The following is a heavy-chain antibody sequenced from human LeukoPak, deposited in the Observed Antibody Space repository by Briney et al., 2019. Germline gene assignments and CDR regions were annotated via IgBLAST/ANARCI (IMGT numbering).Heavy chain of an antibody. Sequence: SLRLSCAASGFTLDDYVMHWVRQAPGKGLEWVSGISWNSVSIGYADSVKGRFTISSDNAKNSLYLQMSSLRAEDTALYYCAKDIGTGGTGWYFDLWGRGTLVTVSS. J-gene: IGHJ2*01. CDR3: AKDIGTGGTGWYFDL. CDR1: GFTLDDYV. CDR2: ISWNSVSI. D-gene: IGHD6-13*01. V-gene: IGHV3-9*01.